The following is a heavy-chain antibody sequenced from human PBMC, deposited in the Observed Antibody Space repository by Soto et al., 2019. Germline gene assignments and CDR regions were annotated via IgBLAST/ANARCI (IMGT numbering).Heavy chain of an antibody. CDR2: ISYDGSNK. CDR3: ARGSGLELYYFDY. V-gene: IGHV3-30-3*01. Sequence: PGGSLRLSCAASGFTFSSYAMHWVRQAPGKGLEWVAVISYDGSNKYYADSVKGRFTISRDNSKNTLYLQMNSLRAEDTAVYYCARGSGLELYYFDYWGQGTLVTVSS. J-gene: IGHJ4*02. CDR1: GFTFSSYA. D-gene: IGHD1-7*01.